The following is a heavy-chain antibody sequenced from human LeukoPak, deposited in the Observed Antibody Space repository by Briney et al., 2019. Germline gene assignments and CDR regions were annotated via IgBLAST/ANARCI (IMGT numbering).Heavy chain of an antibody. CDR1: GGSISSYY. J-gene: IGHJ4*02. CDR3: ARQEFGVVIMLDY. Sequence: SETLSLTCTVSGGSISSYYWSWIRQPPGKGLEWIGYIYYSGSTNYNPSLKSRVTISVDTSKNQFSLKLSSVTAADTAVYYCARQEFGVVIMLDYWGQGTLVTVSS. CDR2: IYYSGST. V-gene: IGHV4-59*01. D-gene: IGHD3-3*01.